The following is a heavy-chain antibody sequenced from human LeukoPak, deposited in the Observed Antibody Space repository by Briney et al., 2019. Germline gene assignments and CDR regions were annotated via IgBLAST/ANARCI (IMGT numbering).Heavy chain of an antibody. Sequence: GASVRVSCKASGYTFTGYYMHWVRQAPGQGLEWMGWINPNSGGTNYAQKFQGWVTMTRDTSISTAYMELSRLRSDDTAVYYCARDPLYCSGGSCSTFDYWGQGTLVTVSS. J-gene: IGHJ4*02. D-gene: IGHD2-15*01. V-gene: IGHV1-2*04. CDR2: INPNSGGT. CDR3: ARDPLYCSGGSCSTFDY. CDR1: GYTFTGYY.